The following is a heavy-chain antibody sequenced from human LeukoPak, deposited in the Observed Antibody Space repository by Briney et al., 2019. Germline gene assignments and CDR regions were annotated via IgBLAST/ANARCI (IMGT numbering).Heavy chain of an antibody. V-gene: IGHV3-23*01. J-gene: IGHJ4*02. CDR3: ATDSYDSSGYYLYYFDY. D-gene: IGHD3-22*01. CDR2: IGGSGGST. Sequence: PGGSLRLSCAATGFIFSSYGMSWVRQAPGKGLEWVSGIGGSGGSTYYADSVKGRFTISRDNSKNTLYLQMNSLRAEDTAAYYCATDSYDSSGYYLYYFDYWGQGTLVTVSS. CDR1: GFIFSSYG.